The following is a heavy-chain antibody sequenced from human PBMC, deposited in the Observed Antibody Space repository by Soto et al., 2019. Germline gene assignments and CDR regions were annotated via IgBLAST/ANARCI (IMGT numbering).Heavy chain of an antibody. J-gene: IGHJ6*03. D-gene: IGHD2-15*01. Sequence: SETLSLTCAVSSCSISSSNWWSWVRQPPGKGLEWIGEIHHSGSTNYNPSLKSRVIISVDKSKNQVSLKLSSVTAADTAVYYCARGWKGGYCSGGRCYSDYYYYYYMDVWGKGTTVTVSS. CDR2: IHHSGST. CDR3: ARGWKGGYCSGGRCYSDYYYYYYMDV. CDR1: SCSISSSNW. V-gene: IGHV4-4*02.